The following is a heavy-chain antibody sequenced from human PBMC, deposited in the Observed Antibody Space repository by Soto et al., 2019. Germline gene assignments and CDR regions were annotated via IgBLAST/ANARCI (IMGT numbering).Heavy chain of an antibody. CDR1: GGTFSSYA. Sequence: GASVKVSCKASGGTFSSYAISWVRQAPGQGLEWMGGIIPIFGTANYAQKFQGRVTITADESTSTAYMELSSLRSEDTAVYYCARDNCSGGSCYSDYWGQGTLVTVS. J-gene: IGHJ4*02. D-gene: IGHD2-15*01. CDR3: ARDNCSGGSCYSDY. V-gene: IGHV1-69*13. CDR2: IIPIFGTA.